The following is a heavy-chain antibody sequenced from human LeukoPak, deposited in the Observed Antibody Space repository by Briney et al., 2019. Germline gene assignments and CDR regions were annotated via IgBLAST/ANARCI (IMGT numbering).Heavy chain of an antibody. Sequence: PGGSLRLSCAASGFTFSSYGMHWVRQAPGKGLEWVSYISSSGSTIYYADSVKGRFTISRDNAKNSLYLQMNSLRAEDTAVYYCASRSGHLRYFDWLTRDSDPYAFDIWGQGTMVTVSS. J-gene: IGHJ3*02. CDR3: ASRSGHLRYFDWLTRDSDPYAFDI. CDR2: ISSSGSTI. D-gene: IGHD3-9*01. V-gene: IGHV3-48*04. CDR1: GFTFSSYG.